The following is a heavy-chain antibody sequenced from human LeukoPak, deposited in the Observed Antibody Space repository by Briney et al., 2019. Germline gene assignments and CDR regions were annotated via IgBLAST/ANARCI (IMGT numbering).Heavy chain of an antibody. Sequence: TGGSLRLSCAASGFTVGSSYMGWVRQAPGKGLEWVSVIYSGGSTYYTDSMKGRFNLSRDNSKNTLYLQMNSLRAEDTAVYYCARLSGSYYEADYWGQGTLVTVSS. CDR2: IYSGGST. J-gene: IGHJ4*02. D-gene: IGHD1-26*01. CDR3: ARLSGSYYEADY. V-gene: IGHV3-53*01. CDR1: GFTVGSSY.